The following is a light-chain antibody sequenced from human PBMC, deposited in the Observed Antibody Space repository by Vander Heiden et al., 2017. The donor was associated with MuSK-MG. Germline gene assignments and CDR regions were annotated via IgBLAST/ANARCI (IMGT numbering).Light chain of an antibody. Sequence: AIQLTQSPSSLSASVGDRVTITCRASQGISSALAGYQQKPGKAPKLLIYDASSLESGVPSRFSGSGSGTDFTLTISSLQPEDFAMYYCQQFNSFGQGTKLEIK. CDR3: QQFNS. J-gene: IGKJ2*01. CDR2: DAS. CDR1: QGISSA. V-gene: IGKV1-13*02.